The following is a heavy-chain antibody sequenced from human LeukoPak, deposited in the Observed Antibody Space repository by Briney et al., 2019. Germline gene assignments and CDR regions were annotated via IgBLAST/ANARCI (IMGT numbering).Heavy chain of an antibody. CDR3: ARGDHTVWFGELSPPYFDY. CDR2: IYYSGGT. J-gene: IGHJ4*02. D-gene: IGHD3-10*01. CDR1: GGSISSSSYY. V-gene: IGHV4-39*07. Sequence: SETLSLTCTVSGGSISSSSYYWGWIRQPPGKGLEWIGSIYYSGGTYYNPSLKSRVTISVDTSKNQFSLKLSSVTAADTAVYYCARGDHTVWFGELSPPYFDYWGQGTLVTVSS.